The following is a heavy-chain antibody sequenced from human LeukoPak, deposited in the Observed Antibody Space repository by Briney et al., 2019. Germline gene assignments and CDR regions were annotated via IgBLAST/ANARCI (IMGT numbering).Heavy chain of an antibody. CDR1: GGSISSGDYY. CDR2: IYYSGST. J-gene: IGHJ6*03. Sequence: PSQTLSLTCTVSGGSISSGDYYWSWIRQPPGEGLEWIGYIYYSGSTYYNPSLKSRVTISVDTSKNQFSLKLSSVTAADTAVYYCARVNSYYYYMDVWGKGTTVTVSS. V-gene: IGHV4-30-4*08. CDR3: ARVNSYYYYMDV.